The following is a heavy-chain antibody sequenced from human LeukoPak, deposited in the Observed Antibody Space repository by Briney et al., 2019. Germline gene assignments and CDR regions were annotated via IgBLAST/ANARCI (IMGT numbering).Heavy chain of an antibody. CDR2: ISSSSTI. CDR1: GFTFSSYS. J-gene: IGHJ5*02. CDR3: ARGRRDTAIVSIRWFDP. D-gene: IGHD5-18*01. Sequence: GGSLRLSCAASGFTFSSYSMNWVRQAPGKGLEWVSYISSSSTIYYADSVKGRFAISRDNAKNSLYLQMNSLRAEDTAVYYCARGRRDTAIVSIRWFDPWGQGTLVTVSS. V-gene: IGHV3-48*04.